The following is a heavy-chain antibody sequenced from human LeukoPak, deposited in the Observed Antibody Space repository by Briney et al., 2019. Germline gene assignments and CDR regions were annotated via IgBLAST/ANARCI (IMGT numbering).Heavy chain of an antibody. J-gene: IGHJ4*02. CDR1: GFTFSSYS. Sequence: PGGSLRLSCAASGFTFSSYSMNWVRQAPGKGLEWVSSISSSSSYIYYADSAKGRFTISRDNAKNSLYLQMNSLRAEDTAVYYCAIITFGGVIVQPFDYWGQGTLVTVSS. CDR3: AIITFGGVIVQPFDY. V-gene: IGHV3-21*01. D-gene: IGHD3-16*02. CDR2: ISSSSSYI.